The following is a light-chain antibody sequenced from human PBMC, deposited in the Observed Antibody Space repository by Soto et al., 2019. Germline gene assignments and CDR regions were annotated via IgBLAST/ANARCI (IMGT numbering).Light chain of an antibody. Sequence: QSALTQPRSVSGSPGQSVTISCTGTNSDVGAYNYVSWYQEHPDKAPKLMIYDVSQRPSGVPDRFSGSKSGNTASLTISGLQAEDEADYYCCSYAGSYTYVFGTGTKLTVL. CDR1: NSDVGAYNY. V-gene: IGLV2-11*01. CDR3: CSYAGSYTYV. J-gene: IGLJ1*01. CDR2: DVS.